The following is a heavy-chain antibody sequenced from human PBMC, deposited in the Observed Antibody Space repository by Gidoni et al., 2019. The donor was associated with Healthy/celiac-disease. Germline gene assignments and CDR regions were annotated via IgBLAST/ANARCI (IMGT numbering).Heavy chain of an antibody. D-gene: IGHD4-17*01. Sequence: QITLKESGPTLVKPTQTLTLTCTFSGFSLSTSGVGVGWIRQPPGKALEWLALIYWDDDKRYSPSLKSRLTITKDTSKNQVVLTMTNMDPVDTATYYCAHREYGDYGSPFDYWGQGTLVTVSS. J-gene: IGHJ4*02. CDR3: AHREYGDYGSPFDY. CDR2: IYWDDDK. V-gene: IGHV2-5*02. CDR1: GFSLSTSGVG.